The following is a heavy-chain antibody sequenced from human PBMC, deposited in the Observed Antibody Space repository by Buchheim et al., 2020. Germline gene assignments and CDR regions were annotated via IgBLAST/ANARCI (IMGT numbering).Heavy chain of an antibody. CDR3: AREAGSISPITH. J-gene: IGHJ4*02. CDR2: IYSSGST. D-gene: IGHD3-10*01. Sequence: QVQLQESGPGLVKPSETLSVTCTVSGGSVTSGNFYWSWIRQPPGKGLEWIGYIYSSGSTNYHPSLKSRVSISVDKSKNQFSLKLSSVTAADTAVYYCAREAGSISPITHWGQGTL. CDR1: GGSVTSGNFY. V-gene: IGHV4-61*01.